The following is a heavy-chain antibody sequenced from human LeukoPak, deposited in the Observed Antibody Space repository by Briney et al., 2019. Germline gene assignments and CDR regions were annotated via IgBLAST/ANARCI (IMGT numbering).Heavy chain of an antibody. CDR3: ARVGRIQVAAQPQGSYYYYYYGMDV. CDR1: GGTFSSYA. D-gene: IGHD2-15*01. Sequence: ASVKVSCKASGGTFSSYAISWVRQAPGQGLEWMGRIIPILGIANYAQKFQGRVTITADKSTSTAYMELSSLRSEDMAVYYCARVGRIQVAAQPQGSYYYYYYGMDVWGQGTTVTVSS. V-gene: IGHV1-69*04. J-gene: IGHJ6*02. CDR2: IIPILGIA.